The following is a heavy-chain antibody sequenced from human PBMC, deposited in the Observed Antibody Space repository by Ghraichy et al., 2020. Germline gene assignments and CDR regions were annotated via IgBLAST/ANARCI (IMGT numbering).Heavy chain of an antibody. D-gene: IGHD3-10*01. Sequence: GGSLRLSCAASGFTFSDHYVDWVRQAPGKGLEWVGRTTDKASNYAAAYAASVQGRFTISADESESSLYLQMSGLKIEDTAVYYCARRPRGAAWFFDIWGRGTLVTVSS. CDR2: TTDKASNYAA. J-gene: IGHJ2*01. CDR1: GFTFSDHY. V-gene: IGHV3-72*01. CDR3: ARRPRGAAWFFDI.